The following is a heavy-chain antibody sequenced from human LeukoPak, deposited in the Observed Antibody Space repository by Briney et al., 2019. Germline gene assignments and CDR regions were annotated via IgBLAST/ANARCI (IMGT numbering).Heavy chain of an antibody. V-gene: IGHV4-38-2*01. D-gene: IGHD4-23*01. J-gene: IGHJ4*02. Sequence: SETLSLTCAVSGYSISSGYYWGWIRQPPGKGLEWIGSIYHSGSTYYNPSLKSRVTISVDTSKNQFSLKLSSVTAADTAVYYCARPDCGGNGAFDYWGQGTLVTVSS. CDR1: GYSISSGYY. CDR2: IYHSGST. CDR3: ARPDCGGNGAFDY.